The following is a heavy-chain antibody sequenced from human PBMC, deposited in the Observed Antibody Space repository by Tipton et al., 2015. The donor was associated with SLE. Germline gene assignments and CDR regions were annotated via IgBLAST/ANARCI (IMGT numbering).Heavy chain of an antibody. J-gene: IGHJ4*02. CDR3: ARGYMVQGVYIYLDN. Sequence: SLRLSCAASGFPFRSYWMHWVRQAPGKGLVWVSRTNEDGSITSYEDSVKGRFTISRDNAKNSLYLQMNSLRAEDTAVYYCARGYMVQGVYIYLDNWGQGSLVTVSS. D-gene: IGHD3-10*01. CDR1: GFPFRSYW. V-gene: IGHV3-74*01. CDR2: TNEDGSIT.